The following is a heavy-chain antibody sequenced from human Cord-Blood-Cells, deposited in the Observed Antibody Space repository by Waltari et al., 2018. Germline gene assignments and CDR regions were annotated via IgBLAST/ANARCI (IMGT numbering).Heavy chain of an antibody. Sequence: QVQLVQSGAEVKKPGASVKVSCKASGYTFTGYYMHWVRQAPGQGLEWMGWINPNSGGTNYAQKFQGWGTVTRDTSSSTAYKERSKVRADDTGVYDCAAGNYYYGMHVWGQGTTLTVSS. V-gene: IGHV1-2*04. CDR3: AAGNYYYGMHV. CDR2: INPNSGGT. CDR1: GYTFTGYY. D-gene: IGHD6-13*01. J-gene: IGHJ6*01.